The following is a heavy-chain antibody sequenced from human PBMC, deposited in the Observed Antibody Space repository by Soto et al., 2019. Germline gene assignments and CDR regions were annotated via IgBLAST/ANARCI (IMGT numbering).Heavy chain of an antibody. Sequence: GGSLRLSCAGSGFTLTRSAVSWVRQAPGKGLEWVSGISAGGGGTYYADSVKGRFTISRDISKNTVYLQMNGLRVEDTAVYYCATDMGQWVETFDCCGPGTMVTIYS. CDR2: ISAGGGGT. D-gene: IGHD6-19*01. V-gene: IGHV3-23*01. J-gene: IGHJ4*01. CDR3: ATDMGQWVETFDC. CDR1: GFTLTRSA.